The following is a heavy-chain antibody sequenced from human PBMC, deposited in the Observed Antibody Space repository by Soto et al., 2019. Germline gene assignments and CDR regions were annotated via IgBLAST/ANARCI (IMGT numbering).Heavy chain of an antibody. Sequence: SETLSLTCAVSGGSISSGGYSWSWIRQPPGKGLEWIGYIYHSGSTYYNPSLKSRVTISVDRSKNQFSLKLSSVTAADTAVYYCARGYDYVWGSYRPSRYFDYWGQGTRVTVSS. CDR3: ARGYDYVWGSYRPSRYFDY. CDR1: GGSISSGGYS. CDR2: IYHSGST. J-gene: IGHJ4*02. D-gene: IGHD3-16*02. V-gene: IGHV4-30-2*01.